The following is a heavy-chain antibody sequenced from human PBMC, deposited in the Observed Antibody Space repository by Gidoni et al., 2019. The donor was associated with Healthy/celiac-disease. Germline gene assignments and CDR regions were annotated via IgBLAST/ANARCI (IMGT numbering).Heavy chain of an antibody. CDR2: INPNRCRT. D-gene: IGHD5-12*01. V-gene: IGHV1-2*02. J-gene: IGHJ3*02. CDR1: WYTFPGSY. Sequence: QVQLVQTGAAVTQPGASVHVCCKTSWYTFPGSYLHWGRQAHGQGLEGMGWINPNRCRTNYEQKFKGRVTMTRDTAISTAYMELSRLRSDDTAVYYCAREPGVYSGYDSHACDIWGQGTRGTVSS. CDR3: AREPGVYSGYDSHACDI.